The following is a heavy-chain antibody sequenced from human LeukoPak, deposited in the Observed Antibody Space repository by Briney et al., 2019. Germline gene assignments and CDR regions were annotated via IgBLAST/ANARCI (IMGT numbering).Heavy chain of an antibody. Sequence: PGGSLRLSCAASGFTFSTYAMTWVRQAPGEGREWVSAISSSGSATYYADSVKGWFTLSRDNSKNTLYLQMSSLRPEDTAVYYCAKDRFGQLADHFDHWGQGTLVTVSS. D-gene: IGHD3-10*01. CDR2: ISSSGSAT. V-gene: IGHV3-23*01. CDR3: AKDRFGQLADHFDH. CDR1: GFTFSTYA. J-gene: IGHJ4*02.